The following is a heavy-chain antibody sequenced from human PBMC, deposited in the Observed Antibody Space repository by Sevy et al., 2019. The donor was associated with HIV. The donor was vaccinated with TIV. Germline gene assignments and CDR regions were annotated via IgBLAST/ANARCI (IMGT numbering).Heavy chain of an antibody. V-gene: IGHV3-23*01. J-gene: IGHJ3*02. Sequence: GGSLRLSCAASGFTFSSYAMSWVRQAPGKGLEWVSAISGSGGSTYYADSVKGRFTISRDNSKNTLYLQMNSLRAEDTAVDDCAKDDRIAVAGLIAFDIWGQGTMVTVSS. CDR1: GFTFSSYA. D-gene: IGHD6-19*01. CDR2: ISGSGGST. CDR3: AKDDRIAVAGLIAFDI.